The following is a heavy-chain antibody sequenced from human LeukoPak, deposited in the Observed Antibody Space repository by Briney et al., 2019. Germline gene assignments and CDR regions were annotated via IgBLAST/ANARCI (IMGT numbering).Heavy chain of an antibody. Sequence: GGSLTLSCAASGFTFSDSAIHWVRQASGKGLEWVGHIRSKRNNYATLYAPSVTGRFTISRHDSRNTAYLQMNSLQIEDTAVYFCTRHRYGDSCGDFDYWGQGTLVTVSS. D-gene: IGHD4-17*01. J-gene: IGHJ4*02. CDR2: IRSKRNNYAT. CDR1: GFTFSDSA. CDR3: TRHRYGDSCGDFDY. V-gene: IGHV3-73*01.